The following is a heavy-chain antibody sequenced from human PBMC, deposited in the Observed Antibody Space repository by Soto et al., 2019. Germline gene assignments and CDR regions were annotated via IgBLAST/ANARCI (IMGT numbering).Heavy chain of an antibody. CDR1: GFTFSSYA. Sequence: GGSLRLSCAASGFTFSSYAMHWVRQAPGRGLEWVAVISYDGSNKYYADSVKGRFTISRDNSKNTLYLQMNSLRAEDTAVYYCARDNRGGLGYYYYGMDVWGQGTTVTVSS. J-gene: IGHJ6*02. CDR3: ARDNRGGLGYYYYGMDV. D-gene: IGHD3-16*01. V-gene: IGHV3-30-3*01. CDR2: ISYDGSNK.